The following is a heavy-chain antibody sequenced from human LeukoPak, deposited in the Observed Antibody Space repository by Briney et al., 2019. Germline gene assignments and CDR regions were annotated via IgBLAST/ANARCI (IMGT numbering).Heavy chain of an antibody. D-gene: IGHD2-2*01. J-gene: IGHJ6*03. V-gene: IGHV3-73*01. CDR3: TTLDVVVVPAAIYYYYMDV. Sequence: GGSLRLSCAASGFTFSGSAMHWVRQASGKGLEWVGRIRSKANSYATAYAASVKGRFTISRDDSKNTAYLQMNSLKTEDTAVYYCTTLDVVVVPAAIYYYYMDVWGKGTTVTVSS. CDR2: IRSKANSYAT. CDR1: GFTFSGSA.